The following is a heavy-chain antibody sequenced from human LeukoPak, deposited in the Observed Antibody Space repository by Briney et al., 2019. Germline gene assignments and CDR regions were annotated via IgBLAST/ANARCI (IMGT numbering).Heavy chain of an antibody. Sequence: GGSLRLSCAASGFTFSSYSMNWVRQAPGKGLEWVSSISSRSTYIYHADSVKGRFTISRDNAKNSLFLQMNSLRAEDTAVYFCAKSTRAVMAMMDVWGKGTTVTISS. CDR1: GFTFSSYS. J-gene: IGHJ6*04. D-gene: IGHD3-16*01. CDR3: AKSTRAVMAMMDV. V-gene: IGHV3-21*01. CDR2: ISSRSTYI.